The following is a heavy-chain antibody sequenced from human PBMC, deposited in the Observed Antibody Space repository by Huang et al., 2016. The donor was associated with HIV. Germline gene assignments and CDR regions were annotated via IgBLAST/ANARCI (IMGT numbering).Heavy chain of an antibody. Sequence: QVNLVQSGAEVRKPGSSVKVSCKASGGTFKKYAISWGRQAPGQGLVWVGARVPWDGSAEDAEKFQDRGTLTADGSTNTAYLELDRLTSEDTAVYYCAKVAAGQPFHFYYYMDAWGDGTTVIVSS. V-gene: IGHV1-69*13. CDR1: GGTFKKYA. CDR2: RVPWDGSA. CDR3: AKVAAGQPFHFYYYMDA. D-gene: IGHD3-3*02. J-gene: IGHJ6*03.